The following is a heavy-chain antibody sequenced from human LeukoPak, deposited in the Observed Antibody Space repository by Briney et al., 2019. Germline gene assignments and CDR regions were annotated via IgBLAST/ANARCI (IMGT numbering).Heavy chain of an antibody. CDR3: AKEPAPGVGVAGRKNWFDS. D-gene: IGHD6-19*01. Sequence: ASVKVSCKASGYTFTTYYIHWVRQVPGQGLEWMGIINPRSGGTIYAQSFQGRVTMTTDTSTSTVYMELRSLRSEDSAVYYCAKEPAPGVGVAGRKNWFDSWGQGTLVSVSS. CDR2: INPRSGGT. J-gene: IGHJ5*01. CDR1: GYTFTTYY. V-gene: IGHV1-46*01.